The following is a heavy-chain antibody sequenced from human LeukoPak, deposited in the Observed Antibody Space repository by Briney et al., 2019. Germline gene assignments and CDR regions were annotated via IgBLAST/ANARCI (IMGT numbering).Heavy chain of an antibody. J-gene: IGHJ4*02. D-gene: IGHD3-10*01. CDR1: GGSFSGYY. CDR3: ARGGVLWFGELSYYFDY. Sequence: PSETLSLTCAVYGGSFSGYYWGWIRQPPGKGLEWIGEINHSGSTNYNPSLKSRVTISVDTSKNQFSLKLSSVTAADTAVYYCARGGVLWFGELSYYFDYWGQGTLVTVSS. CDR2: INHSGST. V-gene: IGHV4-34*01.